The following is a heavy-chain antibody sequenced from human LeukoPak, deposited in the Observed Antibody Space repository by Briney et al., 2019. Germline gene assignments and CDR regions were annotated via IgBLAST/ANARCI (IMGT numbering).Heavy chain of an antibody. V-gene: IGHV4-30-4*01. CDR2: IYYSGST. J-gene: IGHJ4*02. D-gene: IGHD3-22*01. Sequence: SETLSLTCTVSGGSISSGDYYWSWIRQPPGKGLEWIGYIYYSGSTYYNPSVTSRVTISVDTSKNQFSLKLSSVTAAGTAVYYCARSDYYYDSSGPNWGQGTLVTVSS. CDR1: GGSISSGDYY. CDR3: ARSDYYYDSSGPN.